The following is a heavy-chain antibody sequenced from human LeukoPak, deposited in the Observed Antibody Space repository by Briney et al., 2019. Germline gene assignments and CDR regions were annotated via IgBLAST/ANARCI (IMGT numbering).Heavy chain of an antibody. D-gene: IGHD5-12*01. V-gene: IGHV3-23*01. Sequence: GGSLGLSCAASGFTFSTYAMSWVRQAPGKGLEWVSAIGGSGVGTYYADSVKGRFTISRDNSKTTLDLQMNSLRAEDTAVYYCAKGFSGHDSDFDYWGQGTPVTVSS. CDR1: GFTFSTYA. CDR3: AKGFSGHDSDFDY. CDR2: IGGSGVGT. J-gene: IGHJ4*02.